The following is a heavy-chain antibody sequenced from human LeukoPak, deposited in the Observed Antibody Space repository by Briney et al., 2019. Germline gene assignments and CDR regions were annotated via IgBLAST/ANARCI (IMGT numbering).Heavy chain of an antibody. J-gene: IGHJ4*02. CDR3: AKGVGAAAALYYFDY. Sequence: GGSLRLSCAASGFTFSGYGMHWVRQAPGKGLEWVSGISWNSGSIGYADSVKGRFTISRDNAKNSLYLQMNSLRAEDMALYYCAKGVGAAAALYYFDYWGQGTLVTVSS. CDR1: GFTFSGYG. V-gene: IGHV3-9*03. D-gene: IGHD6-13*01. CDR2: ISWNSGSI.